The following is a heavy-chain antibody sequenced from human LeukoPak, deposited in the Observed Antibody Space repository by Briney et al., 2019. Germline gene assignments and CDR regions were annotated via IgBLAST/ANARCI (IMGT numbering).Heavy chain of an antibody. Sequence: SETLSLTCTVSGGSISSHYWSWIRQPPGKGLEWIGYIYYSGSTNYNPSLKSRVTISVDTSKNQFSLKLSSVTAADTAVYYCAREGYCSSTSCYGVDYWGQGTLLTVSS. D-gene: IGHD2-2*01. CDR3: AREGYCSSTSCYGVDY. CDR2: IYYSGST. V-gene: IGHV4-59*11. CDR1: GGSISSHY. J-gene: IGHJ4*02.